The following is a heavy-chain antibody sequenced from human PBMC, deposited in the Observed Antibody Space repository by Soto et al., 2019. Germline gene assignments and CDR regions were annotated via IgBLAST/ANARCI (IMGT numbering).Heavy chain of an antibody. Sequence: SVKVSCKASGGTFSSYAISWVRQAPGQGLEWMGGIIPIFGTANYAQKFQGRVTITADESTSTAYMELSSLRSEDTAVYYCASRYCTNGVCYWGLDPWGQGTLVTVS. CDR1: GGTFSSYA. D-gene: IGHD2-8*01. V-gene: IGHV1-69*13. J-gene: IGHJ5*02. CDR3: ASRYCTNGVCYWGLDP. CDR2: IIPIFGTA.